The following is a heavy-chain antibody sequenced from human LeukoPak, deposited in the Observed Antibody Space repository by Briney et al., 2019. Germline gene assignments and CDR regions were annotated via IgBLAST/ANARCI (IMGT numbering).Heavy chain of an antibody. Sequence: PGGSLRLSFAASGFTFSSYAMSWVRQVPGKGLEWVSAISGSGGSTYYADSVKGRFTSSRDNSKNTLYLQMNSLRVEDTAVYYCAKETVMAPFPFDYWGQGTPVTVSS. J-gene: IGHJ4*02. CDR2: ISGSGGST. D-gene: IGHD5-18*01. CDR3: AKETVMAPFPFDY. CDR1: GFTFSSYA. V-gene: IGHV3-23*01.